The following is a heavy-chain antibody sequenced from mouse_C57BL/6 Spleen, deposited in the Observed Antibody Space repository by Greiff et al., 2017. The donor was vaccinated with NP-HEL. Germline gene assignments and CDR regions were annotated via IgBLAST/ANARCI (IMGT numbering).Heavy chain of an antibody. J-gene: IGHJ4*01. D-gene: IGHD1-1*01. Sequence: EVKLLESGPGLVKPSQSLTLTCSVTGYSITSGYYWNWIRQFPGNKLEWLGYISYDGSNNYNPSLKNRISITRDTSRTQFFLKLNSVTTEDAATYYCARDGSVVGDYSIDYWGQGTSVTVSS. CDR3: ARDGSVVGDYSIDY. CDR2: ISYDGSN. CDR1: GYSITSGYY. V-gene: IGHV3-6*01.